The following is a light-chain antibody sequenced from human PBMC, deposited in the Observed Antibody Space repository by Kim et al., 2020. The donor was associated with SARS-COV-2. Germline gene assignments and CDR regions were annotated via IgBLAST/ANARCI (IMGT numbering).Light chain of an antibody. CDR3: CSYAGSYTYVV. CDR2: DVT. CDR1: SSDVGGYNY. V-gene: IGLV2-11*01. J-gene: IGLJ2*01. Sequence: QSVTISCTGTSSDVGGYNYVSWYQHQPGKAPKLQIYDVTQRPSGVPDRFSGSKSGNTASLTISGLQAEDEADYYCCSYAGSYTYVVFGGGTQLTVL.